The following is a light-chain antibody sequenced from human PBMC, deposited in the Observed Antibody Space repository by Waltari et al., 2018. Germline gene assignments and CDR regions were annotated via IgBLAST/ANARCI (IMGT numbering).Light chain of an antibody. J-gene: IGLJ3*02. CDR2: EVR. V-gene: IGLV2-8*01. CDR3: SSKGGSNNLV. CDR1: SSDVGSYTS. Sequence: QSALTQPPPASGSPGQSVTTSCTGPSSDVGSYTSVSWFQQHPGNAPKLIIYEVRKRPSGVPDRFSGSKSGNTASLTVSGLQAEDEADYYCSSKGGSNNLVFGGGTKLTVL.